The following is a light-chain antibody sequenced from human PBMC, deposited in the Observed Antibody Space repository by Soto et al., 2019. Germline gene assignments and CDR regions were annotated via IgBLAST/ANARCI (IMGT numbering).Light chain of an antibody. CDR2: YDS. V-gene: IGLV3-21*04. Sequence: SYELTQPPSVSVAPGKTAGITCGGNNIGSKSVHWYQQKPGQAPVLVIYYDSDRPSGIPERFSGSNSGNTATLTISRVEAGDEADYYCQVWDSSSDHVVFGTGTKLTVL. CDR1: NIGSKS. J-gene: IGLJ1*01. CDR3: QVWDSSSDHVV.